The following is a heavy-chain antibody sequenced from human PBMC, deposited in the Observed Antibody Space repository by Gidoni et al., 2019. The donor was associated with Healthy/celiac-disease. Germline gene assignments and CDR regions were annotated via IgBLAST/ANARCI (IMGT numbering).Heavy chain of an antibody. J-gene: IGHJ6*02. Sequence: QVQLVESGGGVVQPGRPLRLSCAASGFTFSSYGIHWVRQAPGKGLEWVAVIWYDGSNKYYADSVKGRFTISRDNSKNTLYLQMNSLRAEDTAVYYCARDGASIAVADPLLYYGMDVWGQGTTVTVSS. CDR2: IWYDGSNK. CDR3: ARDGASIAVADPLLYYGMDV. V-gene: IGHV3-33*01. CDR1: GFTFSSYG. D-gene: IGHD6-19*01.